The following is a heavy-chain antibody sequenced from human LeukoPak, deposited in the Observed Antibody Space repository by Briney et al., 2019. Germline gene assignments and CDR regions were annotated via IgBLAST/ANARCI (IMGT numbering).Heavy chain of an antibody. V-gene: IGHV3-21*01. CDR1: GFTFSSYS. D-gene: IGHD1-26*01. CDR3: ARDLYSGSYHGIPSYFDY. CDR2: ISSSSSYI. Sequence: PGGSLRLSCAASGFTFSSYSLNWVRQAPGKGLEWVSSISSSSSYIYYADSVKGRFTISRDNAKNSLYLQMNSLRAEDTAVYYCARDLYSGSYHGIPSYFDYWGQGTLVTVSS. J-gene: IGHJ4*02.